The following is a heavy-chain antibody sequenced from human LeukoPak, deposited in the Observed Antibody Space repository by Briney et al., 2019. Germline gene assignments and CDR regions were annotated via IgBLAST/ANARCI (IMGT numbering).Heavy chain of an antibody. CDR1: GGSISSSRYY. J-gene: IGHJ3*02. CDR2: IYYSGST. D-gene: IGHD3-22*01. V-gene: IGHV4-39*07. Sequence: SETLSLTCTVSGGSISSSRYYWGWIRQPPGKGLEWIGSIYYSGSTYYNPSLKSRVTISVDTSTNQFSLKLSSVTAADTAVYYCARGYDSSGSNAFDIWGQGTMVTVSS. CDR3: ARGYDSSGSNAFDI.